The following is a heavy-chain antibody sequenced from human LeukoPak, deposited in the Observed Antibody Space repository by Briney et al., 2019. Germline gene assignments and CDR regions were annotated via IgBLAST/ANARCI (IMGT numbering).Heavy chain of an antibody. D-gene: IGHD1-14*01. CDR3: ARDILAGSDY. Sequence: GGSLRLSWAAPGFTFDDYGMSWVRQAPGKGLEWVSGINWNGGSTGYADSVKGRFTISRDNAKNSLYLQMNSLRAEDTALYYCARDILAGSDYWGQGTLVTVSS. V-gene: IGHV3-20*04. J-gene: IGHJ4*02. CDR1: GFTFDDYG. CDR2: INWNGGST.